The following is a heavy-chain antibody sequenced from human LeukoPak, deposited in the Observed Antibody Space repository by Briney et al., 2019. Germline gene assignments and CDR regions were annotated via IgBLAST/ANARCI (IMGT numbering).Heavy chain of an antibody. CDR1: GFAFSASA. Sequence: PGGSLRLSCAASGFAFSASAIHGVRQPAGNGLELVGRIRGKAHNYATSFTASVKGRFTVSRADSKNTAYLQMNSLKTEDAAIYYCTKWANSTGYYYYDSWGQGTLVTVSA. V-gene: IGHV3-73*01. J-gene: IGHJ4*02. D-gene: IGHD3-22*01. CDR2: IRGKAHNYAT. CDR3: TKWANSTGYYYYDS.